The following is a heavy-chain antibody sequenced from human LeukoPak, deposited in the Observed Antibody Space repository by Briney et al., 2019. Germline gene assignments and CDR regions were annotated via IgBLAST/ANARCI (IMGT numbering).Heavy chain of an antibody. J-gene: IGHJ4*02. CDR3: ARGSIAARPDGLFDY. V-gene: IGHV4-59*01. D-gene: IGHD6-6*01. CDR2: IYYSGST. CDR1: GGSISSYY. Sequence: SETLSLTCTVSGGSISSYYWSWIRQPPGKGLEWIGYIYYSGSTNYNPSLKSRVTISVDTSKNQFSLKLSSVTAADTAAYYCARGSIAARPDGLFDYWGQGTLVTVSS.